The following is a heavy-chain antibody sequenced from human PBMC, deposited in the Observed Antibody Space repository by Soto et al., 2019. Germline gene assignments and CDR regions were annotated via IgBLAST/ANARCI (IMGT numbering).Heavy chain of an antibody. V-gene: IGHV4-34*01. CDR1: GGSFSGHY. CDR2: INDRGSI. D-gene: IGHD3-9*01. J-gene: IGHJ2*01. Sequence: QVQLQQWGAGPLRPLETLSLTCGVSGGSFSGHYWAWIRQSPGKGLEWIGEINDRGSINYNPSLKSRDSISVDTSKNHYSLNLRSVTAADTAVYYCARESHDILTGPPWVWYFDLWGRGTLVTVSS. CDR3: ARESHDILTGPPWVWYFDL.